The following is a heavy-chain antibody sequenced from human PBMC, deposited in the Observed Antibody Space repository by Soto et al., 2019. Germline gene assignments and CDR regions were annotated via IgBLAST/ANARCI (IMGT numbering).Heavy chain of an antibody. Sequence: PSETLSLTCTVSVGSISGYYWSWIRQPPGKGLEWIGYIYSSGSPNYNPSLKGRAAISVDTSENQTSLRLSSVTAADTAVYYCARVVIVPAARGHYNYFYMDVWGKGTTVTVSS. V-gene: IGHV4-59*08. CDR3: ARVVIVPAARGHYNYFYMDV. J-gene: IGHJ6*03. D-gene: IGHD2-2*01. CDR1: VGSISGYY. CDR2: IYSSGSP.